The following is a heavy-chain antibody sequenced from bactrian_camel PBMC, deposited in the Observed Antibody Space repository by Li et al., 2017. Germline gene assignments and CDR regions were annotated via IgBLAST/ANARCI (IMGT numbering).Heavy chain of an antibody. J-gene: IGHJ4*01. Sequence: VQLVESGGGSLQAGESLRLSCATSGFTFSQSCVAWFRQAPGKEREGVAAMWIGESTTSYADSVKGRFTISRDNSKNTLYLQMNSLKPEDTAMYYCAADWGLRCPDEYNYWGQGTQVTVS. CDR2: MWIGESTT. V-gene: IGHV3S31*01. CDR1: GFTFSQSC. CDR3: AADWGLRCPDEYNY. D-gene: IGHD5*01.